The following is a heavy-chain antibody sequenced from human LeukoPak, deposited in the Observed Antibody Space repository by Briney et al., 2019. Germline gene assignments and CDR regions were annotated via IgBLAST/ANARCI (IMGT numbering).Heavy chain of an antibody. J-gene: IGHJ5*02. Sequence: GGSLRLSCAASGITFSGYWMHWVRQAPGKGLLWVSRISRDGSSAHYADSVRGRFTISRDNAKGTLYLQTNSLRVEDTAVYYCGGSSSYNWFDPWGQGTLVTVSS. CDR3: GGSSSYNWFDP. V-gene: IGHV3-74*01. CDR2: ISRDGSSA. CDR1: GITFSGYW. D-gene: IGHD1-26*01.